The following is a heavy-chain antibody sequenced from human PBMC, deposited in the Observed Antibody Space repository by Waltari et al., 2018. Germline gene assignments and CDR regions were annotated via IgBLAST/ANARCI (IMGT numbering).Heavy chain of an antibody. J-gene: IGHJ4*02. V-gene: IGHV3-33*01. CDR2: IWSDGSNS. CDR3: ARGFGAYDFNFDY. CDR1: TFTLHNYS. D-gene: IGHD5-12*01. Sequence: QVQLVESGGGVVQPGRSLRISCAAPTFTLHNYSMHWVRQTPGKGLEWVAVIWSDGSNSYYADSVKGRFTISRDNSKNTLYLQMNSLRAEDTAVYYCARGFGAYDFNFDYWGQGTLVTVSS.